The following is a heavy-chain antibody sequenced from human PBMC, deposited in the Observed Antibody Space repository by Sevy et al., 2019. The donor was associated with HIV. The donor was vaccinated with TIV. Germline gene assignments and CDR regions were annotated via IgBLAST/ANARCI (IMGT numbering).Heavy chain of an antibody. CDR1: GDSISGTDYS. CDR3: ARLDPSGPRDY. CDR2: IHYKGTT. J-gene: IGHJ4*02. Sequence: SETLSLTCTVSGDSISGTDYSWGWIRQPPGKGLEWIGNIHYKGTTYYNPSLKSRVTVSVDTSKNQCSLRLSSVSAAVTAVYYCARLDPSGPRDYWGQGTLVTVSS. V-gene: IGHV4-39*01. D-gene: IGHD5-12*01.